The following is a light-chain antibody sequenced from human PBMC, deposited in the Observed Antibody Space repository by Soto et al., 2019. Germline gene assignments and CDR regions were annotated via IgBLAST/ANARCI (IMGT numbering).Light chain of an antibody. Sequence: DIHLTQSPSFLSASVGYRFTITCRASQGISTYLAWYQQKPGKAPNLLIYTASTLQTGVPSRFSGSAFGTEFTLTISSLQPEDFATYYCQQLAGFPITFGQGTQLEI. V-gene: IGKV1-9*01. CDR2: TAS. J-gene: IGKJ5*01. CDR3: QQLAGFPIT. CDR1: QGISTY.